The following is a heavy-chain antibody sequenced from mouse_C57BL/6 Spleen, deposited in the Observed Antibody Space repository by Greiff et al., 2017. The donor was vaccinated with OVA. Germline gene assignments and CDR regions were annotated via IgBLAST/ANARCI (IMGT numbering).Heavy chain of an antibody. CDR1: GYAFSSSW. CDR3: ARYYGSKKDYFDY. V-gene: IGHV1-82*01. Sequence: VKLQQSGPELVKPGASVKISCKASGYAFSSSWMNWVKQRPGQGLEWIGRIYPGDGDTNYNGKFKGKATLTADKSSSTAYMQLSSLTSEDSAVYFCARYYGSKKDYFDYWGQGTTLTVSS. D-gene: IGHD1-1*01. J-gene: IGHJ2*01. CDR2: IYPGDGDT.